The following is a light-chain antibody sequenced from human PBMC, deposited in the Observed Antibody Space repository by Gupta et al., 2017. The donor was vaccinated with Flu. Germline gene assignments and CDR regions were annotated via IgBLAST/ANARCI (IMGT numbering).Light chain of an antibody. CDR3: QEAGGFPRSWT. CDR2: AAS. J-gene: IGKJ1*01. V-gene: IGKV1-12*01. CDR1: QDISRW. Sequence: DIQMTPSPYSVSASVGDRVTITCRASQDISRWLAWYQQKPGQAPKLLISAASNLQTGVPSRFSGSGSGTDFTLTITNLQADDVATYYCQEAGGFPRSWTFGQGTTV.